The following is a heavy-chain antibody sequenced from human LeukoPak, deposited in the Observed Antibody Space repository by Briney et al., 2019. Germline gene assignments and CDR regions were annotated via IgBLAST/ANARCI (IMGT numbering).Heavy chain of an antibody. D-gene: IGHD5-12*01. CDR3: AREGPFGYGDC. J-gene: IGHJ4*02. Sequence: PGGSLRLSCAASGFTFSSYGMHWVRQAPGKGLEWVANIKQDGSEKYYVDSMKGRFTISRDNAKNSLYLQMNSLRAEDTAVYYCAREGPFGYGDCWGQGTLVTVSS. CDR2: IKQDGSEK. CDR1: GFTFSSYG. V-gene: IGHV3-7*01.